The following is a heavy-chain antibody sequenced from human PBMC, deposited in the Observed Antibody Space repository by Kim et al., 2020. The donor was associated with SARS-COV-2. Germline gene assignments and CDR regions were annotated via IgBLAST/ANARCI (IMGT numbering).Heavy chain of an antibody. CDR3: MEDRFYYDSSGRD. Sequence: YANSVKGRFTTSRDNSRNTLYLQMNSLRAEDTSVFYCMEDRFYYDSSGRDWGQGTLVTVSS. V-gene: IGHV3-23*01. D-gene: IGHD3-22*01. J-gene: IGHJ4*02.